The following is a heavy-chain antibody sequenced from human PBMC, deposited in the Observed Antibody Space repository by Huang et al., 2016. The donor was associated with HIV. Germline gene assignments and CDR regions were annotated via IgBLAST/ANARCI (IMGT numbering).Heavy chain of an antibody. V-gene: IGHV3-30-3*01. Sequence: QVQLVESGGGVVQPGTSLRLSCAASGFTFSNYAMNWVRQAPGKCLEWVAVISNEGSTKYYADSVKGRFTISRDNSKNTVDLQMNILRAEDTAVYYCARSEPSRYYFDYWGQGTLVTVSS. CDR1: GFTFSNYA. CDR3: ARSEPSRYYFDY. J-gene: IGHJ4*02. CDR2: ISNEGSTK.